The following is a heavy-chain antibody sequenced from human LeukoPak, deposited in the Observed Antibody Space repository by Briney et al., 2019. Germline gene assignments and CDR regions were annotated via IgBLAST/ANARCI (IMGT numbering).Heavy chain of an antibody. CDR1: GFTFSSHG. CDR2: IWYDGSNK. V-gene: IGHV3-33*06. Sequence: GGSLTLSCAASGFTFSSHGMHWVRQPQGKGREWVGVIWYDGSNKYYADSVKGRLTISRDNSKNPLYLQMNSLTVEDTAVYYCAKDPKNSYGYVMDYWGQGTLVTVS. CDR3: AKDPKNSYGYVMDY. J-gene: IGHJ4*02. D-gene: IGHD5-18*01.